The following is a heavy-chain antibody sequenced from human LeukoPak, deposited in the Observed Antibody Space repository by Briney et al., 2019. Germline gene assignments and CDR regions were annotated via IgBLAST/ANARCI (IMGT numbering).Heavy chain of an antibody. V-gene: IGHV3-38-3*01. CDR2: ISGGST. CDR3: AKVQYDILTGHFDY. CDR1: GFTVSSNE. Sequence: GGSLRLSCAASGFTVSSNEMSWVRQAPGKGLEWVSSISGGSTYYADSRKGRFTISRDNSKNTLHLQMNSLRAEDTAVYYCAKVQYDILTGHFDYWGQGTLVTVSS. J-gene: IGHJ4*02. D-gene: IGHD3-9*01.